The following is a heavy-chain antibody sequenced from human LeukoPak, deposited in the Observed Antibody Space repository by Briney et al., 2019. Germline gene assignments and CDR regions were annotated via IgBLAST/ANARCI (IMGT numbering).Heavy chain of an antibody. V-gene: IGHV3-64*02. D-gene: IGHD2-2*01. CDR3: ARWGSTSCYDY. J-gene: IGHJ4*02. Sequence: PGGSLRLSCAASGFTFSRYGMHWVRQAPGKGLEYVSAISTNGDSTYYADSVKGRFTISRDNSKNTLFLQMGSLRGDDMAVYYCARWGSTSCYDYWGQGTLVTVSS. CDR2: ISTNGDST. CDR1: GFTFSRYG.